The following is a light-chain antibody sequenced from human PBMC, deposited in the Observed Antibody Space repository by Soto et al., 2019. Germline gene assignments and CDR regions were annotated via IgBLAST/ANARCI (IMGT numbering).Light chain of an antibody. CDR2: DVS. CDR3: CSYVGRNTYV. V-gene: IGLV2-11*01. J-gene: IGLJ1*01. CDR1: SSDVGGYNY. Sequence: QSALTQPRSASGSPRQSSTISFTGTSSDVGGYNYVSWYQQHPAKAPKLIIFDVSKRPSGVPNRFSGSKSGNTASLTISGLRAEDEADYYCCSYVGRNTYVFGTGTKLAVL.